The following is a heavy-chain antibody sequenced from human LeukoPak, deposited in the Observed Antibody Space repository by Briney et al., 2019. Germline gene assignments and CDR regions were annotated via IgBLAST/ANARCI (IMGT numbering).Heavy chain of an antibody. V-gene: IGHV3-49*03. D-gene: IGHD1-26*01. CDR3: TRVKWDLLYFDY. J-gene: IGHJ4*02. CDR2: IRSKANGGTT. CDR1: GFTFGDYA. Sequence: GGSLRLSCTASGFTFGDYAMSWFRQAPGKGLEWVGFIRSKANGGTTEYAASVKGRFTISRDDSKSIAYLQMNSLKTEDTAVYYCTRVKWDLLYFDYWGKGTLVTVSS.